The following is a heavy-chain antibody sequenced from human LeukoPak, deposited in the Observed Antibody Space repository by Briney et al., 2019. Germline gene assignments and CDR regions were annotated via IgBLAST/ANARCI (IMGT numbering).Heavy chain of an antibody. Sequence: LTGGSLRLSCAASGFTFSSYGMHWVRQAPGKGLEWVAVISYDGSNKYYADSVKGRFAISRDNSKNTLYLQMNSLRAEDTAVYYCARGVAAAGTHDDAFDIWGQGTMVTVSS. J-gene: IGHJ3*02. D-gene: IGHD6-13*01. CDR2: ISYDGSNK. CDR1: GFTFSSYG. CDR3: ARGVAAAGTHDDAFDI. V-gene: IGHV3-30*03.